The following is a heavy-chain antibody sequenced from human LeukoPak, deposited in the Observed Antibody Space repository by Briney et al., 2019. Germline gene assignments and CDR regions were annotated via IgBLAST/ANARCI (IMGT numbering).Heavy chain of an antibody. Sequence: APVKVSCKASGGTFSSYAISWVRQAPGQGLEWMGGIIPIFGTANYAQKFQGRVTITADESTSTAYMELSSLRSEDTAVYYCARAPYSGYDKGFDYWGQGTLVTVSS. CDR1: GGTFSSYA. J-gene: IGHJ4*02. D-gene: IGHD5-12*01. V-gene: IGHV1-69*13. CDR3: ARAPYSGYDKGFDY. CDR2: IIPIFGTA.